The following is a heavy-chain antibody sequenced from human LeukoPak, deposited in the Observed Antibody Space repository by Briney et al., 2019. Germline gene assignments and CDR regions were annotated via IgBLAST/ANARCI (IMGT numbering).Heavy chain of an antibody. D-gene: IGHD5-24*01. CDR2: IFSNGDT. CDR1: EFTVSRNY. Sequence: GGSLRLSCTASEFTVSRNYMLWVRQAPGKGLEWVSLIFSNGDTHYADSVKGRFTISRDTSKNTVSLQMNSLRVEDTAMYYCTRDQMNYWGQGTLVTASS. J-gene: IGHJ4*02. V-gene: IGHV3-53*01. CDR3: TRDQMNY.